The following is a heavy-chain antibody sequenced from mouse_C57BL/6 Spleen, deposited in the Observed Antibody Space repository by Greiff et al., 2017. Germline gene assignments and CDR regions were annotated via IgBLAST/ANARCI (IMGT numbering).Heavy chain of an antibody. CDR3: ARNWDVGVWYFDV. Sequence: VKLQESGPELVKPGASVKISCKASGYSFTSYYIHWVKQRPGQGLEWIGWIYPGSGNTKYNEKFKGKATLTADTSSSPAYMQLSSLTSEDSAVDYCARNWDVGVWYFDVWGTGTTVTVSS. CDR2: IYPGSGNT. V-gene: IGHV1-66*01. D-gene: IGHD4-1*01. CDR1: GYSFTSYY. J-gene: IGHJ1*03.